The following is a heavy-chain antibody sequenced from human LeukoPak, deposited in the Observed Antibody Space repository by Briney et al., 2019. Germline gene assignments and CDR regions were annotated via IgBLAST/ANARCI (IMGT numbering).Heavy chain of an antibody. CDR1: GFTFSNAW. D-gene: IGHD2-21*01. J-gene: IGHJ3*02. Sequence: GGPLRLSCAGSGFTFSNAWMTWVRQAPGKGLEWVGRVRSKTGGGATDYAAAVKGRFSISRDYSMNSLYLHMNSVKTEVTAVYYCTTAVAVPIRSWGAFDIWGQGTMVIVPS. V-gene: IGHV3-15*01. CDR2: VRSKTGGGAT. CDR3: TTAVAVPIRSWGAFDI.